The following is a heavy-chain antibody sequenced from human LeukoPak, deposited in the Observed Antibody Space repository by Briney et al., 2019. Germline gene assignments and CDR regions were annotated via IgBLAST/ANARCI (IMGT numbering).Heavy chain of an antibody. CDR1: GFTFSSYA. Sequence: GGSLRLSCAASGFTFSSYAMSWVRQAPGKGLEWVPGISGSGGSTDYADSLKGRFTISRDNSKNTLYLQMNSLRAEDTAVYYCAKTPVRRFPLYFDYWGQGTLVTVSS. J-gene: IGHJ4*02. D-gene: IGHD3-3*01. V-gene: IGHV3-23*01. CDR3: AKTPVRRFPLYFDY. CDR2: ISGSGGST.